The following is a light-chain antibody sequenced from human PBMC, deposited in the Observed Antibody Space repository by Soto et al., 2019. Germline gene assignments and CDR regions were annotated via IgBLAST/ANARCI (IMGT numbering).Light chain of an antibody. CDR3: QQYKNWLRGT. CDR1: QSVSSSY. J-gene: IGKJ5*01. V-gene: IGKV3-15*01. Sequence: DIVLSQSPGTLSLSPGERATLSCRASQSVSSSYLAWYQQKPGQAPRLLIYGASNRVTGIPARFSGSGSGTEFTLTISSLQSEDFAVYYCQQYKNWLRGTFGQGTRLEIK. CDR2: GAS.